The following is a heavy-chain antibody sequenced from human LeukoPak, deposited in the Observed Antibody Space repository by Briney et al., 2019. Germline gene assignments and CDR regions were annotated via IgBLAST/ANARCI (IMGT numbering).Heavy chain of an antibody. Sequence: ASVNVSCKASGYTFTDDYMHWVRQAPGQGLEWMGWISPNSGGTYYAQKFQGRVTMTRDTSISTAYMELSRLRSDDTAVYFCARDMGLSVAQPPFDYWGQGTLVTVSS. V-gene: IGHV1-2*02. J-gene: IGHJ4*02. D-gene: IGHD6-19*01. CDR1: GYTFTDDY. CDR3: ARDMGLSVAQPPFDY. CDR2: ISPNSGGT.